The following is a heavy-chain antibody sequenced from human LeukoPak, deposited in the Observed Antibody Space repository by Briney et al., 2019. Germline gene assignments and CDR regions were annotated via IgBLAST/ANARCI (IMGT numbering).Heavy chain of an antibody. CDR1: GFTFSSYW. CDR3: ARGSYYYDSSGYYDFDY. J-gene: IGHJ4*02. D-gene: IGHD3-22*01. CDR2: IKQDGSEK. Sequence: GGSLRLSCAASGFTFSSYWMSWVRQAPGKGLEWVANIKQDGSEKYYVDSVKGRFTISRDNAKNSLYLQMNSLRAEDTPVYYCARGSYYYDSSGYYDFDYWGQGTLVTVSS. V-gene: IGHV3-7*01.